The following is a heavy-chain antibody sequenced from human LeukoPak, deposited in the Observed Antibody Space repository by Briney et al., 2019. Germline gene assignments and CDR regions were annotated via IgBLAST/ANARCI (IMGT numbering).Heavy chain of an antibody. V-gene: IGHV4-4*07. CDR3: ARDSSTSRYYFDY. CDR2: IYSNGHT. Sequence: NPSETLSLTCTVSGGSMNSYHWSWIRQPAGKGLEWIGRIYSNGHTKYNPSLKSRVTMSVDTSKNQFSLKLSSVTAADTAVYYCARDSSTSRYYFDYWGQGTLVTVSS. J-gene: IGHJ4*02. D-gene: IGHD6-13*01. CDR1: GGSMNSYH.